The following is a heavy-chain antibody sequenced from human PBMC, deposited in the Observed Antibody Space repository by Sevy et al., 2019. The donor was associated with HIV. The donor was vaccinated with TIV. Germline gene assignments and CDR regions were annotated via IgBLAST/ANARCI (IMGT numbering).Heavy chain of an antibody. CDR1: GYTFTGYY. Sequence: ASVKVSCKASGYTFTGYYMHWVRQAPGQGLEWMGWINPNSGGTNYAQKFQGRVTMTRDTSIRTAYMELSRLRSDDTAVYYCARDRGDADAFDIWGQGTMVTVSS. J-gene: IGHJ3*02. D-gene: IGHD3-10*01. CDR2: INPNSGGT. CDR3: ARDRGDADAFDI. V-gene: IGHV1-2*02.